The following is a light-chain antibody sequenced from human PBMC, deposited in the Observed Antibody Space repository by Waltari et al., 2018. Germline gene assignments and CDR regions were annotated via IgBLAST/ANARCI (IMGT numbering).Light chain of an antibody. J-gene: IGLJ2*01. CDR2: EVS. CDR3: SSYTSSSPVV. V-gene: IGLV2-14*01. Sequence: QSALTQPASVSGSPGQSITIPCTGTSSDVGGYNYVSWYQQHPGKAPNLMIYEVSNRPSGVSNRFSGSKSGNTASLTISGLQAEDEADYYCSSYTSSSPVVFGGGTKLTVL. CDR1: SSDVGGYNY.